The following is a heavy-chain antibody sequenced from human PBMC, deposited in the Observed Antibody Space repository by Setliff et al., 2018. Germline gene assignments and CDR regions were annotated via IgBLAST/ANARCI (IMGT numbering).Heavy chain of an antibody. CDR1: GFTFRSYA. CDR2: VSGTGGIT. Sequence: PGGSLRLSCAASGFTFRSYAMSWVRQAPGKGLEWVSGVSGTGGITYYADSVKGRFTISRDNSRNTLYLQMNSLRSEDTAVYYCARDRIGPFLSYMDGWGKGTAVTVSS. D-gene: IGHD3-3*02. J-gene: IGHJ6*03. CDR3: ARDRIGPFLSYMDG. V-gene: IGHV3-23*01.